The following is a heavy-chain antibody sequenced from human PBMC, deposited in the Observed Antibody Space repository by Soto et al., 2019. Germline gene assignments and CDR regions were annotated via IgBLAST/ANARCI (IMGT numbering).Heavy chain of an antibody. CDR3: ARGYYDSSGYFRPPDYYYGMDV. Sequence: PSETLSLTCTVSGGSISSSSYYWGWIRQPPGKGLEWIGSIFYSGSTYYNPSLKSRVTISVDTSKNQFSLKLTSVTAADTAVYYCARGYYDSSGYFRPPDYYYGMDVWGQGTTVTVSS. V-gene: IGHV4-39*01. J-gene: IGHJ6*02. D-gene: IGHD3-22*01. CDR1: GGSISSSSYY. CDR2: IFYSGST.